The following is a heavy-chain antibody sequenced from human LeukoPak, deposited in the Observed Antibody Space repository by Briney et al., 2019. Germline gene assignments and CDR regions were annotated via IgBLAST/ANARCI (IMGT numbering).Heavy chain of an antibody. J-gene: IGHJ3*02. CDR1: RFTFSGYG. D-gene: IGHD1-26*01. CDR3: AKGGGSGSYDAFDI. V-gene: IGHV3-48*01. CDR2: ISSTSITI. Sequence: PGGSLRLSCAASRFTFSGYGMNWVRQAPGRGLEWVSYISSTSITIYYADSVKGRFTISRDNAKNSLYLQMNSLGAEDTAVYYCAKGGGSGSYDAFDIWGQGTMVTVSS.